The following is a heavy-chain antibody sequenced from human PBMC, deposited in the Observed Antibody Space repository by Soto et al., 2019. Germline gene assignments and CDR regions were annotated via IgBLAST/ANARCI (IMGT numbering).Heavy chain of an antibody. D-gene: IGHD3-10*02. CDR2: IYYSGST. CDR1: SGSFNHGDSY. J-gene: IGHJ2*01. Sequence: SETRSLTCTVSSGSFNHGDSYWSWIRQLPGKGLEWIGYIYYSGSTYYNPSLKSRVTISVDTSKSHFSLKLDSVTAADTAVYYCAICLGYSWYFD. CDR3: AICLGYSWYFD. V-gene: IGHV4-31*02.